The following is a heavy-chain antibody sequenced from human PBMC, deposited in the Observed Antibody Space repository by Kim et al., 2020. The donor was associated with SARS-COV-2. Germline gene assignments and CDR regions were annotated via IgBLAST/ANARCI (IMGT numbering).Heavy chain of an antibody. CDR3: ASWTGGGSSPHFHY. CDR1: GGSISSGGYY. D-gene: IGHD6-6*01. J-gene: IGHJ4*02. V-gene: IGHV4-31*03. CDR2: IYYSGST. Sequence: SETLSLTCTVSGGSISSGGYYWSWIRQHPGTGLEWIGNIYYSGSTYYNPSLKSRVTISVDTSKNQFSLKLRSVTAADTAVYYCASWTGGGSSPHFHYWGQGTLVTVSS.